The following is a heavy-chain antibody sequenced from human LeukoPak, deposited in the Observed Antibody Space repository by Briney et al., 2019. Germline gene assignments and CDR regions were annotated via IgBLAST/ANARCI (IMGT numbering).Heavy chain of an antibody. Sequence: QPGGSLRLSCAAPGFTFSSYWMHWVRQAPGKGLVWVSRINSDGSSTSYADSVKGRFTISRDNAKNTLYLQMNSLRAEDTAVYYCARGYYYDSSGYFAGVCWGQGTLVTVSS. V-gene: IGHV3-74*01. CDR2: INSDGSST. CDR1: GFTFSSYW. J-gene: IGHJ4*02. D-gene: IGHD3-22*01. CDR3: ARGYYYDSSGYFAGVC.